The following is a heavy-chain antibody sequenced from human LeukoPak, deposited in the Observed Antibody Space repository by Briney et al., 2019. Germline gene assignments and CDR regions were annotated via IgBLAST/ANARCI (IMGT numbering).Heavy chain of an antibody. D-gene: IGHD2-2*01. V-gene: IGHV3-11*06. Sequence: GGSLRLSCAASGFTFSDYYMSWIRQAPGKGLEWVSYISSSSYTNYADSVKGRFTISRDNAKNSLYLQMNSLRAEDTAVYYCARAGYCSSTSCYPNWLDPWGQGTLVTVSS. CDR1: GFTFSDYY. J-gene: IGHJ5*02. CDR2: ISSSSYT. CDR3: ARAGYCSSTSCYPNWLDP.